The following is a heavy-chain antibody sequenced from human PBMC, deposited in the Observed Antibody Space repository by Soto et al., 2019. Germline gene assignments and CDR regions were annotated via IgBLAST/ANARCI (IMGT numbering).Heavy chain of an antibody. J-gene: IGHJ4*02. Sequence: GGSLRLSCAASGFTFSSYGMHWVRQAPGKGLEWVAVISYDGSNKYYADSVKGRFTISRDNSKNTLYLQMNSLRAEDTAVYYCARDDDSAMALNFDYWGQGTLVTVS. CDR3: ARDDDSAMALNFDY. CDR2: ISYDGSNK. D-gene: IGHD5-18*01. V-gene: IGHV3-30*03. CDR1: GFTFSSYG.